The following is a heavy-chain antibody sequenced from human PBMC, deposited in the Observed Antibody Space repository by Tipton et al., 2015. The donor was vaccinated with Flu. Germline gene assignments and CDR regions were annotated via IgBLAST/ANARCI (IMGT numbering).Heavy chain of an antibody. CDR3: ARDRDSGRSPFGY. V-gene: IGHV1-18*01. D-gene: IGHD6-19*01. CDR1: GYIFTSYG. CDR2: ISTHNGNT. J-gene: IGHJ4*02. Sequence: QLVQSGAEVKKPGSSVKVSCKASGYIFTSYGINWLRQAPGQGLEWMGWISTHNGNTNYAQKFRDRVTMSTDTSTGTVYMELRSLRSDDTAVYYCARDRDSGRSPFGYWGQGTLVTVSS.